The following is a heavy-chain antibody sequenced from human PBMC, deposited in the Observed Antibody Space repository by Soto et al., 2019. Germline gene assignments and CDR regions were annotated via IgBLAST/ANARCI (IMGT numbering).Heavy chain of an antibody. CDR1: GFTFRRYA. CDR2: IGGSGGNT. D-gene: IGHD3-10*01. J-gene: IGHJ6*02. Sequence: GGSLRLSCAGSGFTFRRYAMSWVRQARGKGLEWVSAIGGSGGNTYYADSVKGRFTIARDNSKNMVYLEMNRLTAEDTAVYYCAKEVVATTMGAIYYFYGLDVWGQGTTVTVSS. V-gene: IGHV3-23*01. CDR3: AKEVVATTMGAIYYFYGLDV.